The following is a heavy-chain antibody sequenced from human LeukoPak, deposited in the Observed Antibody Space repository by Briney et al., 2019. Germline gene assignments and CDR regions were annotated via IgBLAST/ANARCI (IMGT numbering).Heavy chain of an antibody. J-gene: IGHJ4*02. D-gene: IGHD2-21*01. CDR3: ARGRDGGDYTPLDY. CDR1: GGSISSYY. CDR2: IYYSGST. Sequence: SETLSLTCTVSGGSISSYYWSWIRRPPGKGLEWIGYIYYSGSTNYNPSLKSRVTISVDTSKNQFSLKLSSVTAADTAVYYCARGRDGGDYTPLDYWGQGTLVTVSS. V-gene: IGHV4-59*01.